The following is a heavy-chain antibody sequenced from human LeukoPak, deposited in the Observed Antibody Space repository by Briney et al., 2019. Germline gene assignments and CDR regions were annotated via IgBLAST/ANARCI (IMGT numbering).Heavy chain of an antibody. CDR3: GRDSVPLDY. Sequence: GGSLRLSCAASGFTFSSYAMSWVRQAPGKGLEWVAVISYDGSNKYYADSVKGRFTISRDNSKNTLYLQMNSLRAEDTAVYYCGRDSVPLDYWAREPWSPSPQ. J-gene: IGHJ4*02. V-gene: IGHV3-30*04. D-gene: IGHD5/OR15-5a*01. CDR2: ISYDGSNK. CDR1: GFTFSSYA.